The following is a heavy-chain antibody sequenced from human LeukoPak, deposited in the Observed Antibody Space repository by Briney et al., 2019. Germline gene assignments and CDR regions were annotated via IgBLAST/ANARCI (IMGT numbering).Heavy chain of an antibody. CDR2: ISGGGDNT. CDR3: AQDGGTTSTLALDI. J-gene: IGHJ3*02. CDR1: GFTFSSYA. D-gene: IGHD2-2*01. Sequence: GGSLRLSCAASGFTFSSYAMSWVRQAPGKGLEWVSGISGGGDNTYYADSVKGRFTISRDNSKNTLYLQMNSLRAEDTAVYYGAQDGGTTSTLALDIWGQGTMVTVSS. V-gene: IGHV3-23*01.